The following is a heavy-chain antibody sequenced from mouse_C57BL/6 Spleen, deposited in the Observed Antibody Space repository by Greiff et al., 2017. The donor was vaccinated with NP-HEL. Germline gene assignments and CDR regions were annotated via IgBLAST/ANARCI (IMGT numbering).Heavy chain of an antibody. Sequence: EVMLVESGGGLVKPGGSLKLSCAASGFTFSSYAMSWVRQTPEKRLEWVATISDGGSYTYYPDNVKGRFTISRDNAKNNLYLQMSHLKSEDTAMYYCGRDRDDGYYYFDYWGQGTTLTVSS. J-gene: IGHJ2*01. V-gene: IGHV5-4*01. CDR2: ISDGGSYT. D-gene: IGHD2-3*01. CDR1: GFTFSSYA. CDR3: GRDRDDGYYYFDY.